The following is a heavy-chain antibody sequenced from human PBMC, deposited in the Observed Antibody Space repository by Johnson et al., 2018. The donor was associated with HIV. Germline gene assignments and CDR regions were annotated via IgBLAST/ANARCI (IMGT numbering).Heavy chain of an antibody. CDR2: ISSSRSTI. D-gene: IGHD3-22*01. CDR1: GFIFSDYY. Sequence: VQLVESGGGVVQPGRSLRLSCAASGFIFSDYYMSWIRQAPGKGLEWISYISSSRSTIYYADSVKGRFTISRDNSKNTLYLQMNSLRAEDTAVYYCARSQTMIVDGADAFDIWGQGTMVTVSS. V-gene: IGHV3-11*04. CDR3: ARSQTMIVDGADAFDI. J-gene: IGHJ3*02.